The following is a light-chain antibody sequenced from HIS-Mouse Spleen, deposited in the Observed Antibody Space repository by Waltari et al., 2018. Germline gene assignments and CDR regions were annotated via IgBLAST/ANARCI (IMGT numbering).Light chain of an antibody. CDR1: SSDVGGYNY. J-gene: IGLJ3*02. V-gene: IGLV2-14*01. CDR3: SSYTSSSTWV. CDR2: EVS. Sequence: QSALTQPASVSGSPGQSITISCTGTSSDVGGYNYVSWYQQHPGKAPKLMIYEVSNRPSRVSNRFSGSKAGHTASLTISALQAEDEADYYCSSYTSSSTWVFGGGTKLTVL.